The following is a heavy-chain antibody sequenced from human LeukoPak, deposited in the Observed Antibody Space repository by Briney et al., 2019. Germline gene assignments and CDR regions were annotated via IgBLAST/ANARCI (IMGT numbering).Heavy chain of an antibody. CDR3: ARGFYDILTGYYNVGTNWFDP. CDR2: IYTSGNA. Sequence: SETLSLTCTVSGVSISNYYWSWIRQSAGKGLEWIGRIYTSGNANYNPSLKSRVTISVDTSKNQFSLKLSSVTAADTAVYYCARGFYDILTGYYNVGTNWFDPWGQGTLVTVSS. CDR1: GVSISNYY. D-gene: IGHD3-9*01. V-gene: IGHV4-4*07. J-gene: IGHJ5*02.